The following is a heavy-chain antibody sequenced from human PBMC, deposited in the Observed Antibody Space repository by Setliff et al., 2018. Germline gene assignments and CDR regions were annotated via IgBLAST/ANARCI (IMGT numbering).Heavy chain of an antibody. J-gene: IGHJ4*02. CDR3: ARGGSPDCSTAGCRYGDYVY. D-gene: IGHD2-2*01. Sequence: SVKVSCKASGGTFRSYGISWVRQAPGQGLEWMGGIIPNFGTTSYAQKFQGRVTITTDESTNTAYMELSSLRSDDTAVYYCARGGSPDCSTAGCRYGDYVYWGQGTQVTVSS. CDR1: GGTFRSYG. V-gene: IGHV1-69*05. CDR2: IIPNFGTT.